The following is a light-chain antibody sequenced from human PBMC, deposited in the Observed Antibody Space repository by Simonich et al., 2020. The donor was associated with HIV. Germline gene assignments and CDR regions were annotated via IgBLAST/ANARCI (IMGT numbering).Light chain of an antibody. CDR2: AAS. CDR3: QQSYSIPYT. Sequence: DIQMTQSPSSLSASVGDRVTITCRASQSISSYVNWYQQKPGKAPKLLIYAASSLQSGVPSRFSGSGSVTDFTLTISSLQPEDFATYYCQQSYSIPYTFGQGTKLEIK. CDR1: QSISSY. J-gene: IGKJ2*01. V-gene: IGKV1-39*01.